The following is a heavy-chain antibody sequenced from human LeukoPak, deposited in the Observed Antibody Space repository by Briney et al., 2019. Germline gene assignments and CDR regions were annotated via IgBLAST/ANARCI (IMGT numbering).Heavy chain of an antibody. CDR2: INHSGST. J-gene: IGHJ3*02. Sequence: PSETLSITSAVEGGSFSGYYWSWLRQPPGQGLELTGEINHSGSTNYNPSLKIRVNISVDTSKNQCSLKLSSVTAADTAVYYCARGQARRRITIFGVAPRTFDIWGQGTMVTVSS. CDR3: ARGQARRRITIFGVAPRTFDI. D-gene: IGHD3-3*01. V-gene: IGHV4-34*01. CDR1: GGSFSGYY.